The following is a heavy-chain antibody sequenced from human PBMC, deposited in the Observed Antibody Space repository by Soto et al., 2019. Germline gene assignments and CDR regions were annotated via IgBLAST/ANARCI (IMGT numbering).Heavy chain of an antibody. D-gene: IGHD2-21*01. CDR3: TVRGGWRGP. Sequence: DVQLVESGGGFVKPGGSLRLSCAASGLTFNDVWMSWVRQAPGKGLEWVGRIKTEAEGETTDYAAPVKGRFTISRDDSKSIVQLEMNNLKTEDTGVDYCTVRGGWRGPWGQGIVVTVSS. V-gene: IGHV3-15*01. J-gene: IGHJ5*02. CDR2: IKTEAEGETT. CDR1: GLTFNDVW.